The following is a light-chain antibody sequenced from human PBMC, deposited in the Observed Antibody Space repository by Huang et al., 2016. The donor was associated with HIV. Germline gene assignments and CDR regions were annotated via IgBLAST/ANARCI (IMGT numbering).Light chain of an antibody. Sequence: EIVLTQSPATLSLSPGERATLSCSASQSVSNFLVWYQQKPGQPPRLLIYDASNRATGIPARFSGSGSGTNFTLTISSLEPEDFAVYYCQQRTSWPLTFGGGTKVEVK. V-gene: IGKV3-11*01. CDR2: DAS. CDR3: QQRTSWPLT. J-gene: IGKJ4*01. CDR1: QSVSNF.